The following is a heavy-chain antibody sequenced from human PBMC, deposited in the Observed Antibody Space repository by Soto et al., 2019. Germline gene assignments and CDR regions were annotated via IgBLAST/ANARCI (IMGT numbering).Heavy chain of an antibody. CDR2: IFWDDDK. CDR1: GFSLTTRGVA. J-gene: IGHJ4*02. CDR3: AHRSRGYAYYFDQ. V-gene: IGHV2-5*02. Sequence: QITLKESGPALVRPTQTLTLTCSFSGFSLTTRGVAVGWIRQPPGKALEWLALIFWDDDKWYSPSLRSRLTISEDTSKNQVVLTMTNMDPVDTATYFCAHRSRGYAYYFDQWGQGTLVTVSS. D-gene: IGHD5-12*01.